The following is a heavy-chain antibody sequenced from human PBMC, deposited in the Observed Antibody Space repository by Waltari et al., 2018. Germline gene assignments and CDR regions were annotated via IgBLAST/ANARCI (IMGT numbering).Heavy chain of an antibody. V-gene: IGHV3-48*03. CDR1: GFTFSSYE. CDR3: ANRPTGKAY. CDR2: ISSSGSTI. Sequence: EVQLVESGGGLVQPGGSLRLSCAASGFTFSSYEMSWVRQAPGKGLEWVSYISSSGSTIYYADSEKGRFTISRDNAKNSLYLQMNSLRDEDTAVYYCANRPTGKAYWGQGTLVTVSS. J-gene: IGHJ4*02. D-gene: IGHD1-1*01.